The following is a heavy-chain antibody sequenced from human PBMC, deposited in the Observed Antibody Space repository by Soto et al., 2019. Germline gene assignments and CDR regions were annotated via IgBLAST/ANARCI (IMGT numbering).Heavy chain of an antibody. CDR1: GGSISSSNW. V-gene: IGHV4-4*01. J-gene: IGHJ4*02. Sequence: QVQLQESGPGLVKPSGTLSLTCAVSGGSISSSNWWSWVRQPPGKGLEWIGELYHSGSTNYNPSLKSRVTMSVDKSKNQFSRKLSSVTAADTAVYCCAKCITALGPIDYWGQGTLVTVSS. CDR3: AKCITALGPIDY. D-gene: IGHD6-6*01. CDR2: LYHSGST.